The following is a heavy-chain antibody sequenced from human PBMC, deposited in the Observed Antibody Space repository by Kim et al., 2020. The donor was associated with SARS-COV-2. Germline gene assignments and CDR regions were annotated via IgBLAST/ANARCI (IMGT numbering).Heavy chain of an antibody. D-gene: IGHD3-22*01. J-gene: IGHJ5*02. CDR1: GGSFSGYY. Sequence: SETLSLTCAVYGGSFSGYYWSWIRQPPGKGLEWIGEINHSGSTNYNPSLKSRVTISVDTSKNQFSLKLSSVTAADTAVYYCARREANYYDSTLPFDPWG. V-gene: IGHV4-34*01. CDR2: INHSGST. CDR3: ARREANYYDSTLPFDP.